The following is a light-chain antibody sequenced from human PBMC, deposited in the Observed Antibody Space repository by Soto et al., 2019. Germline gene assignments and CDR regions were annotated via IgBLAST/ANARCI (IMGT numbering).Light chain of an antibody. V-gene: IGKV3-20*01. Sequence: EILLTQSPGTLSLSPGERATLSCRASQSVTGKYYLAWYQQKPGQAPRLLIYATSIRATGIPDRFSGSGSGTDFTLTISRLEPEDFAVYYCQQYGNLPQKPFGQGTRVESK. J-gene: IGKJ1*01. CDR3: QQYGNLPQKP. CDR2: ATS. CDR1: QSVTGKYY.